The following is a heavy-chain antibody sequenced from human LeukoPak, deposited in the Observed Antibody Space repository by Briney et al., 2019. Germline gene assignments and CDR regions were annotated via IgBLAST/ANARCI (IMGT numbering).Heavy chain of an antibody. V-gene: IGHV1-18*01. D-gene: IGHD6-6*01. CDR1: GYTFTSYA. J-gene: IGHJ5*02. CDR2: ISAYNGNT. Sequence: ASVKVSCKASGYTFTSYAISWVRQAPGQGLEWMGWISAYNGNTNYAQKLQGRVTMTTDTSTSTAYMELRSLRSDDTAVYYCARLLSGGIAARPGWFDPWGQGTLVTVSS. CDR3: ARLLSGGIAARPGWFDP.